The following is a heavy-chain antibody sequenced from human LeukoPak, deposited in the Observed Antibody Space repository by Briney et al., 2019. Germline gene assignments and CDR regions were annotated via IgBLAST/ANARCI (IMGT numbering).Heavy chain of an antibody. V-gene: IGHV3-7*04. Sequence: GGSLRLSCAASGFTFSSYWMTWVRQAPGKGLEWVANIKQDGSEKYYVDSVKGRFTISKDNAKNSLYLQMNSLRAEDTAVYYCARGRTWIQLTSIQGGGQGTLVTVSS. CDR1: GFTFSSYW. D-gene: IGHD5-18*01. CDR2: IKQDGSEK. J-gene: IGHJ4*02. CDR3: ARGRTWIQLTSIQG.